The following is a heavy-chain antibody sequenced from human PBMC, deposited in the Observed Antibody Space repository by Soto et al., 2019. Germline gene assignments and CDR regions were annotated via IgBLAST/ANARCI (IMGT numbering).Heavy chain of an antibody. CDR3: ACAAYSQWYNCFDP. CDR1: GGTFSSYA. Sequence: GASVKVSCKASGGTFSSYAISWVRQAPGQGLEWMGGIIPIFGTANYAQKFQGRVTITADESTSTAYMELSSLRSEDTAVYYCACAAYSQWYNCFDPWGQGTLVPVSS. CDR2: IIPIFGTA. V-gene: IGHV1-69*13. D-gene: IGHD6-13*01. J-gene: IGHJ5*02.